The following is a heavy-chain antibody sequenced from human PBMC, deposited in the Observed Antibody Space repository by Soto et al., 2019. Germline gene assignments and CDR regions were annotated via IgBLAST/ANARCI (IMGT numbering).Heavy chain of an antibody. J-gene: IGHJ4*02. V-gene: IGHV1-69*12. CDR2: IIPMFGTA. D-gene: IGHD5-18*01. CDR1: GGTFSTYA. CDR3: ASGIQLWLRRINTGYSG. Sequence: QVQLVQSGAEVKKPESSVKVSCKAPGGTFSTYAISWVRQAPGQGLEWMGGIIPMFGTANYAQRFQDRVTIPADESTNTVYMELSSLTSEDTAVYFCASGIQLWLRRINTGYSGWGQGTLVTVSS.